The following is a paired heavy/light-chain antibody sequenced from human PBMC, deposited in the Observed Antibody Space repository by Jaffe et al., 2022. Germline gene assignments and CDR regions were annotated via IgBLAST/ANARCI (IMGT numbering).Light chain of an antibody. CDR2: AAS. CDR1: QGISSY. J-gene: IGKJ4*01. V-gene: IGKV1-9*01. Sequence: DIQLTQSPSFLSASVGDRVTITCRASQGISSYLAWYQQKPGKAPKLLIYAASTLQSGVPSRFSGSESGTEFTLTISSLQPEDFAAYYCQQLKSYPLTFGGGTKVEIK. CDR3: QQLKSYPLT.
Heavy chain of an antibody. J-gene: IGHJ4*02. Sequence: EVQLVESGGGLVQPGGSLRLSCAASGFSFSDHYMDWVRQAPGKGLEWVGRARNKANGYTTEYAASVKGRFTMSRDDSKNSLYLQMNSLKIEDTAVYYCARRSQGGNDDYDDYWGQGTLVHDSS. CDR2: ARNKANGYTT. D-gene: IGHD5-12*01. CDR1: GFSFSDHY. CDR3: ARRSQGGNDDYDDY. V-gene: IGHV3-72*01.